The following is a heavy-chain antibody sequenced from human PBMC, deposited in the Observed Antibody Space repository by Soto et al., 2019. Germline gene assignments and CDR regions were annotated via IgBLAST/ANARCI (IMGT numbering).Heavy chain of an antibody. CDR3: ARGAYYYDSSGLSY. J-gene: IGHJ4*02. Sequence: SGGSRRLSCAASGFTFSSYSMNWVRQAPGKGLEWVSYISSSSSTIYYADSVKGRFTISRDNAKNSLYLQMNSLRDEDTAVYYWARGAYYYDSSGLSYWGQGTLVTVSS. CDR2: ISSSSSTI. D-gene: IGHD3-22*01. V-gene: IGHV3-48*02. CDR1: GFTFSSYS.